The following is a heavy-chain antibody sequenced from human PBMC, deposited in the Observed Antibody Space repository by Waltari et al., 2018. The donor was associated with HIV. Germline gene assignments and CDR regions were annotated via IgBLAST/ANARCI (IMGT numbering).Heavy chain of an antibody. Sequence: EVHLVQSGGGLIKPGGSLSLLCAASGFSVTSYWMHWVRQSPGKGLVWVCHINMDGRTIDYADDVKGRFTISRDSAKNTLALEMNSLREEDTAVYDCSRDTFGEYDYWGQGTLVTVSS. J-gene: IGHJ4*02. CDR3: SRDTFGEYDY. CDR2: INMDGRTI. V-gene: IGHV3-74*01. CDR1: GFSVTSYW. D-gene: IGHD3-10*01.